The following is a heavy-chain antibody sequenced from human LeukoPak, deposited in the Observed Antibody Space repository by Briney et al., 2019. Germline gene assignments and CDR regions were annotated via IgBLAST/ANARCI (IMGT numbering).Heavy chain of an antibody. Sequence: GGSLRLSCAASGFTFSTHAMHWVRQAPGKGLEYVSTITSNGGATYYGNSVKGRFTISRDNSKNTLYLQMGSLRAEDMAMYYCAKGQRNFDFGGSGTLVTVSS. CDR1: GFTFSTHA. J-gene: IGHJ4*02. D-gene: IGHD5-18*01. CDR3: AKGQRNFDF. V-gene: IGHV3-64*01. CDR2: ITSNGGAT.